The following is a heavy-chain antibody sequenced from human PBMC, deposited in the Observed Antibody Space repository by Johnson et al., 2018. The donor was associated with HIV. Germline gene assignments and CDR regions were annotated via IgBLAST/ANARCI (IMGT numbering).Heavy chain of an antibody. CDR3: ARDRGPTGARDAFDI. D-gene: IGHD3-10*01. J-gene: IGHJ3*02. CDR2: ISYDGSNK. V-gene: IGHV3-30*04. Sequence: SAFTFSSYAMHWVRQAPGKGLEWVAVISYDGSNKYYADSVTCRFTISRDNSKNTLYLQMNSLRAEDTAVYYCARDRGPTGARDAFDIWGQGTMVTVSS. CDR1: AFTFSSYA.